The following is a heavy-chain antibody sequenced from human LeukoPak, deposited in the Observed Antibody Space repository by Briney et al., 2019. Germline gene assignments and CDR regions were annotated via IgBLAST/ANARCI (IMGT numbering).Heavy chain of an antibody. J-gene: IGHJ4*02. CDR3: ARMSQYDSSGYYYLTHFDY. CDR2: INPNSGGT. V-gene: IGHV1-2*02. CDR1: GYTFTGYY. D-gene: IGHD3-22*01. Sequence: ASVKVSCKASGYTFTGYYMHWVRQAPGQGLEWMGWINPNSGGTNYAQKFQGRVTMTRDTSISTAYMELSRLRSDDTAVYYCARMSQYDSSGYYYLTHFDYWGQGILVTVSS.